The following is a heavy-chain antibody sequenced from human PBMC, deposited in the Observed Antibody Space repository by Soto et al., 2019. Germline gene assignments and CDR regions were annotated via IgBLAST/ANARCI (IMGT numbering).Heavy chain of an antibody. J-gene: IGHJ3*02. D-gene: IGHD1-1*01. CDR1: GFTFSSYE. CDR3: ARHDRGADAFDI. CDR2: ISSSGSTI. V-gene: IGHV3-48*03. Sequence: GGSLRLSCAASGFTFSSYEMNWVRKAPGKGLEWVSYISSSGSTIYYADSVKGRFTISRDNAKNSLYLQMNSLRAEDTAVYYCARHDRGADAFDIWGQGTMVTVSS.